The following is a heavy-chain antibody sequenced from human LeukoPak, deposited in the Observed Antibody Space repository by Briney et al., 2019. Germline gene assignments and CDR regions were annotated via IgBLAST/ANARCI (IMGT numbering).Heavy chain of an antibody. CDR2: ISSSVSTI. D-gene: IGHD3-10*02. Sequence: GGSLRLSCAASGFTFSSYEMNWVRQAAGKGLEWVSYISSSVSTIYYADSVKGRFTISRDNSKNSLYLKMNSLRAEDTAVYYCAELGITMIGGVWGKGTTVTISS. CDR1: GFTFSSYE. V-gene: IGHV3-48*03. CDR3: AELGITMIGGV. J-gene: IGHJ6*04.